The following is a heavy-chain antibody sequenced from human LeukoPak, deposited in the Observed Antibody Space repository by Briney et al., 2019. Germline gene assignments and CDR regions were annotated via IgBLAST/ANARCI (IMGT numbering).Heavy chain of an antibody. J-gene: IGHJ4*02. CDR3: ARDLEYYYGSGSYFQRGGFDY. CDR1: GYSISSGYY. D-gene: IGHD3-10*01. V-gene: IGHV4-38-2*02. Sequence: SETLSLTCTVSGYSISSGYYWGWIRQPPGKGLEWIGSIYHSGRTFYNPSLKSRVTISVDTSKNQFSLKLTSVTAADTAVYYCARDLEYYYGSGSYFQRGGFDYWGQGTLVTVSS. CDR2: IYHSGRT.